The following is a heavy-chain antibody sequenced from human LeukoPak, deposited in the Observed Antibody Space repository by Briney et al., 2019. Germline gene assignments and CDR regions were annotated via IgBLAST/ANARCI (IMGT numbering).Heavy chain of an antibody. Sequence: SETLSLTCTVSGYSISSGYYWGWIRQPPGKGLEWIGSIYHSGSTYYNPSLKSRVTISVDTSKNQFSLKLSSVTAADTAVYYCARRFYNTRGYFDLWGRGTLVTVSS. CDR1: GYSISSGYY. V-gene: IGHV4-38-2*02. CDR3: ARRFYNTRGYFDL. D-gene: IGHD5-24*01. CDR2: IYHSGST. J-gene: IGHJ2*01.